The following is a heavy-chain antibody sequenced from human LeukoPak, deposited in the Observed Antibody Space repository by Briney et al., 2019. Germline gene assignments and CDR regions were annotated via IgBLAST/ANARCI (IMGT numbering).Heavy chain of an antibody. D-gene: IGHD3-16*01. CDR1: GGSISSSNW. V-gene: IGHV4-4*02. CDR3: ATYTEDYSGPAFAP. CDR2: IYHSGST. J-gene: IGHJ5*02. Sequence: SETLSLTCAVSGGSISSSNWWSWVRQPPGKGLEWIGEIYHSGSTNYNPSLKSRVTISVDKSKNQFSLKLSSVTAADTAVYYCATYTEDYSGPAFAPWGQGTLVIVSS.